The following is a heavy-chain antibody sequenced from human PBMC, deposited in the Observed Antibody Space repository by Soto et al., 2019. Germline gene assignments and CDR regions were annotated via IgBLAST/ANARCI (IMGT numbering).Heavy chain of an antibody. D-gene: IGHD6-13*01. CDR2: IIPIFGTA. CDR3: ARGLRIAAAGTRGGVWFVP. Sequence: QVQLVQSGAEVKKPGSSVKVSCKASGGTFSSYAISWVRQAPGQGLEWMGGIIPIFGTANYAQKFQGRVTITADESTSTAYMELSSLRSEDTAVYYCARGLRIAAAGTRGGVWFVPWGQGTLVTVSS. CDR1: GGTFSSYA. V-gene: IGHV1-69*12. J-gene: IGHJ5*02.